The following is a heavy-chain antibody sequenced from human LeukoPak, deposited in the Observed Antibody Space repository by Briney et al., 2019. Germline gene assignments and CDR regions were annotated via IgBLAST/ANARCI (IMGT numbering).Heavy chain of an antibody. V-gene: IGHV3-48*01. D-gene: IGHD4-17*01. CDR3: AGHGEYPY. J-gene: IGHJ4*02. CDR1: GFTFSTDD. CDR2: FGNSGTI. Sequence: GGSLRLSCAASGFTFSTDDMHWVRQAPGEGLEWVSYFGNSGTIYYADSVKGRFTISRDNAKSSLYLQMNSPRVEDTAVYYCAGHGEYPYWGRGTLVSVSS.